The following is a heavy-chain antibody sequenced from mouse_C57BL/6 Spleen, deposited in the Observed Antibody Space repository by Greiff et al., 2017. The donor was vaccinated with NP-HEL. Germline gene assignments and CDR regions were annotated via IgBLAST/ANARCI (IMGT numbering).Heavy chain of an antibody. V-gene: IGHV1-81*01. CDR2: IYPRSGNT. CDR1: GYTFTSYG. D-gene: IGHD2-3*01. J-gene: IGHJ2*01. Sequence: QVQLKESGAELARPGASVKLSCKASGYTFTSYGISWVKQRTGQGLEWIGEIYPRSGNTYYNEKFKGKATLTADKSSSTAYMELRSLTSEDSAVYFCARDDGYYRFFDYWGQGTTLTVSS. CDR3: ARDDGYYRFFDY.